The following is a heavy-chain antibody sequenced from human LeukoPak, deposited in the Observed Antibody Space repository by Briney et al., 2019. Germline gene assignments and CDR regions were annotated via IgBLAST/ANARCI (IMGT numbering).Heavy chain of an antibody. CDR2: IYYSGST. Sequence: SETLSLTCTVSGGSISSSSYYWGWIRQPPGKGLEWIGSIYYSGSTYYNPSLKSRVTTSVDTSKNQFSLKLSSVTAADTAVYYCARDNPMVRGVITFDYWGQGTLVTVSS. D-gene: IGHD3-10*01. V-gene: IGHV4-39*07. CDR3: ARDNPMVRGVITFDY. CDR1: GGSISSSSYY. J-gene: IGHJ4*02.